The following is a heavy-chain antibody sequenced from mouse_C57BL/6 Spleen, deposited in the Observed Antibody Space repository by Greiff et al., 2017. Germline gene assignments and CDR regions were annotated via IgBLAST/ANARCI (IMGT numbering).Heavy chain of an antibody. Sequence: VQLQQPGAELVKPGASVKLSCKASGYTFTSYWMHWVKQRPGQGLEWIGMIHPNSGSTNYNEKFKGKATLTVDKSSSTAYMQLSSLTSEDSAVYYCARDDYDEVDYWGQGTTLTDSS. CDR1: GYTFTSYW. J-gene: IGHJ2*01. V-gene: IGHV1-64*01. CDR2: IHPNSGST. D-gene: IGHD2-4*01. CDR3: ARDDYDEVDY.